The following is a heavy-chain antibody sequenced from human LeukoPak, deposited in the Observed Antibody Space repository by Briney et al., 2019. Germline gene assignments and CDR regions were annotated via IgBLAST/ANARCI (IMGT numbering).Heavy chain of an antibody. CDR1: GYTFPRYY. Sequence: ASVKVSCKASGYTFPRYYMEWVRQAPGQGLEWMEWSNPNSGGTNYAKKFQGRVTMTRDTSITTAYMELSRRRSDDTAVYYCARGKFGAPLGWLDPWGQGALVTVSS. CDR3: ARGKFGAPLGWLDP. J-gene: IGHJ5*02. V-gene: IGHV1-2*02. CDR2: SNPNSGGT. D-gene: IGHD3-3*01.